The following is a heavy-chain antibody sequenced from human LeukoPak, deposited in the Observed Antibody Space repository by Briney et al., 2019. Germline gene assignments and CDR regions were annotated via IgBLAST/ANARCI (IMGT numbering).Heavy chain of an antibody. D-gene: IGHD3-22*01. Sequence: GGSLRLSCAASGFTLSNYGVTWVRKAPGKGLECVSAITPSGDRTFHADSLKGLLTISRDNSKSTVYLQMNTLRAEDTAEYYFGDSRSSGYYDFRGQGTPVTVSS. J-gene: IGHJ4*02. V-gene: IGHV3-23*01. CDR1: GFTLSNYG. CDR2: ITPSGDRT. CDR3: GDSRSSGYYDF.